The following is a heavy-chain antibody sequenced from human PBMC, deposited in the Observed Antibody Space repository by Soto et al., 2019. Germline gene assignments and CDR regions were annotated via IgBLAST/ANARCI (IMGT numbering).Heavy chain of an antibody. Sequence: GGSLRLSCAASGFTFSSYAMSWVRQAPGKGLEWVSAISGSGGSTYYADSVKGRFTISRDNSKNTLYLQMNSLRAEDTAVYYCAKDVDIVVVPAAPNDAFDIWGQGTMVTVSS. J-gene: IGHJ3*02. CDR2: ISGSGGST. V-gene: IGHV3-23*01. CDR1: GFTFSSYA. D-gene: IGHD2-2*01. CDR3: AKDVDIVVVPAAPNDAFDI.